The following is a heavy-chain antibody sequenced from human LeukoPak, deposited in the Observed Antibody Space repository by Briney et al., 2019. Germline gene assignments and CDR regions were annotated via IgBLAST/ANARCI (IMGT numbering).Heavy chain of an antibody. D-gene: IGHD3-22*01. J-gene: IGHJ2*01. Sequence: GGSLRLSCAASGFTFSSYAMSWVRQAPGKGLEWVSAISGSGGSTYYADSVKGRFTISRDNSKNTLYLQMNSLRAEDTAVYYCARTPYYDSSWGWYFDLWGRGTLVTVSS. CDR1: GFTFSSYA. CDR2: ISGSGGST. V-gene: IGHV3-23*01. CDR3: ARTPYYDSSWGWYFDL.